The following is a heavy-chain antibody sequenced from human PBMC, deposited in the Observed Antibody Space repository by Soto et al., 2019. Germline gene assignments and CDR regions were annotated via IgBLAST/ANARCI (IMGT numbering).Heavy chain of an antibody. V-gene: IGHV3-53*01. CDR1: GLTVRNNH. CDR2: IYSGGDT. J-gene: IGHJ4*02. Sequence: GGSLRLSCAASGLTVRNNHMSWVRQAPGKGLEWVSVIYSGGDTDYADSVKGRFTISRDNSKNTLYVQMNSLRAADTAVYYCARGRNLAAAGLFDNWGQGTLVTVSS. D-gene: IGHD6-13*01. CDR3: ARGRNLAAAGLFDN.